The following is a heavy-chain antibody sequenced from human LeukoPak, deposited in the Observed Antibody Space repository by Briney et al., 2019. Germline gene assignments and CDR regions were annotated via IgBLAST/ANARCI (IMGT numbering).Heavy chain of an antibody. CDR1: GGSISSYY. CDR3: ARVTGSSTSYAFDI. J-gene: IGHJ3*02. D-gene: IGHD1-14*01. V-gene: IGHV4-59*01. Sequence: SETLSLTCTVSGGSISSYYWSWIRQPPGKGLKWIGYIYYSGSTSYSPSLRSRVTISVDTSKNQFSLKLSSVTAADTAVYYCARVTGSSTSYAFDIWGQGTMVTVSS. CDR2: IYYSGST.